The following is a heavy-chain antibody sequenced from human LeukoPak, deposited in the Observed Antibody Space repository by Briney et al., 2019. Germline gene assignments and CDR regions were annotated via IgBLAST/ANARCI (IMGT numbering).Heavy chain of an antibody. CDR1: GGSISSYY. CDR3: ASALYSSGWYYFDY. V-gene: IGHV4-59*01. D-gene: IGHD6-19*01. J-gene: IGHJ4*02. Sequence: PSETLSLTCTVSGGSISSYYWSWIRQPPGKGLEWIGYIYYSGSTNYNPSLKSRVTTSVDTSKNQFSLKLSSVTAADTAVYYCASALYSSGWYYFDYWGQGTLVTVSS. CDR2: IYYSGST.